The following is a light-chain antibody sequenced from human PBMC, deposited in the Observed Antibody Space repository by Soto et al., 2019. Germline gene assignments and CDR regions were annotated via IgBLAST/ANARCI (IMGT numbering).Light chain of an antibody. CDR2: GTS. CDR1: QRVGSTY. Sequence: EIVLMQSPGIMSLSPGERATLFCRASQRVGSTYLAWYQQKPGQAPRLLIYGTSTRATGIPDRFSGSGSGTDFTLIISRLEPEDLAVYFYHPHARSPLTFGPGTNVEIK. J-gene: IGKJ3*01. V-gene: IGKV3-20*01. CDR3: HPHARSPLT.